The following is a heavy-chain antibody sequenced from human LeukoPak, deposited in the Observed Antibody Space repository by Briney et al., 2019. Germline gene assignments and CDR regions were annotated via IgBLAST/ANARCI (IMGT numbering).Heavy chain of an antibody. J-gene: IGHJ3*02. D-gene: IGHD2-2*01. CDR2: FYYSGST. Sequence: PSETLSLTCTVSGASISSYYWSWIRQPPGKGLEWIGYFYYSGSTNYNPSLKSRVTISVDTSKNQFSLKLSSVTAADTAVYYCASPFIVVVPAAMGDAFDIWGQGTMVTVSS. CDR3: ASPFIVVVPAAMGDAFDI. CDR1: GASISSYY. V-gene: IGHV4-59*01.